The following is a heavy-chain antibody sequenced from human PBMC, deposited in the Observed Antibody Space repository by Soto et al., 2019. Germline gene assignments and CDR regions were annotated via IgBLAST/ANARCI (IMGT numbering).Heavy chain of an antibody. J-gene: IGHJ4*02. CDR2: ISSSGSTI. CDR3: AGDYRGLLWFGEVYRYFHY. D-gene: IGHD3-10*01. V-gene: IGHV3-48*03. Sequence: EVQLVESGGGLVQPGGSLRLSCAASGFTFSSYEMNWVRQAPGKGLEWVAYISSSGSTIYYADSVKGRFTISRDNAKNLLYLQINSLRAEVSGVYYCAGDYRGLLWFGEVYRYFHYWRQGTLVTVSS. CDR1: GFTFSSYE.